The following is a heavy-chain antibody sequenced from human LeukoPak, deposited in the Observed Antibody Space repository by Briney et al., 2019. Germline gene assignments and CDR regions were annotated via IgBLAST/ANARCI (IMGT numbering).Heavy chain of an antibody. CDR3: ASGLYNGYDYSPFDS. J-gene: IGHJ4*02. CDR2: IYYSGST. V-gene: IGHV4-59*01. Sequence: SETLSLTCTVSGGSISNYYWSWIRHPPGKGLEGIGYIYYSGSTNSNPSLKSRVTISVDTSKSQFSLNLRPVTAADTAVYYCASGLYNGYDYSPFDSWGQGTLVTVSS. CDR1: GGSISNYY. D-gene: IGHD5-12*01.